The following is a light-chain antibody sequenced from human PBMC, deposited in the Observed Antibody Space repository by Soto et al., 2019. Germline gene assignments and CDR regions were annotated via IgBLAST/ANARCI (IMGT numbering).Light chain of an antibody. CDR3: SSYTSSNVV. Sequence: QSVLTQPASVSGSPGQSITISCTGTSSDVGGYNYVSWYQQHPGKAPKLMLYDVSNRASGVSNRFSGSTSGNTASLTISGLQAEEEADYYCSSYTSSNVVFGGGTKLTVL. CDR1: SSDVGGYNY. J-gene: IGLJ2*01. CDR2: DVS. V-gene: IGLV2-14*01.